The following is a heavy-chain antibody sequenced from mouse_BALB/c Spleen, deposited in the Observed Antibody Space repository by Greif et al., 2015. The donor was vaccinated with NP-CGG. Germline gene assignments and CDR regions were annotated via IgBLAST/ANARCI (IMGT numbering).Heavy chain of an antibody. D-gene: IGHD2-14*01. V-gene: IGHV5-4*02. CDR3: ARAHRGYYFDY. CDR1: GFTFSDYY. CDR2: ISDGGSYT. J-gene: IGHJ2*01. Sequence: EVKLVESGGGLVKPGGSLKLSCAASGFTFSDYYMYWVRQTPEKRLEWVATISDGGSYTYYPDSVKGRFTISRDNAKSNLYLQMGSLKSEDTAMYYCARAHRGYYFDYWGQGTTLTVSS.